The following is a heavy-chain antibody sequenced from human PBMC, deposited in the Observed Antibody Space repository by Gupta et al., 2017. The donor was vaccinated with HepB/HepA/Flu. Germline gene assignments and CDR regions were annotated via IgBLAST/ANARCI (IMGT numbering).Heavy chain of an antibody. J-gene: IGHJ4*02. D-gene: IGHD3-3*01. V-gene: IGHV3-21*01. CDR2: ISTSSGYI. Sequence: EVQLVESGGGLVKPGGSLRLSCAASGFTFSSYSMNWVRQAPGKGLEWVSCISTSSGYIYYADSVKGRFTISRDNAKNSLYLQMNSLRAEDTAVYYCARDGYDFWSGTDYWGQGTLVTVAS. CDR3: ARDGYDFWSGTDY. CDR1: GFTFSSYS.